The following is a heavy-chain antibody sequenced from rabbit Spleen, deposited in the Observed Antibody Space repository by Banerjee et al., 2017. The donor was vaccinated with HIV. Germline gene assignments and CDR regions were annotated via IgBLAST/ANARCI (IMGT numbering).Heavy chain of an antibody. CDR3: ARDTSSSFSSYGMDL. CDR1: GFTLSSYYM. J-gene: IGHJ6*01. CDR2: IDVVKSGTT. D-gene: IGHD1-1*01. V-gene: IGHV1S45*01. Sequence: QEQLEESAGGLVQPGGSLKLSCKASGFTLSSYYMNWVRQAPGKGLEWIACIDVVKSGTTYYASWAKGRFTISKTSSTTVTLQVTRLTAADTATYFCARDTSSSFSSYGMDLWGPGTLVTVS.